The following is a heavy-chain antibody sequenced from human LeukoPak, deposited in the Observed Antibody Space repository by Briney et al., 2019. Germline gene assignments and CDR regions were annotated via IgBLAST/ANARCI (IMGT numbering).Heavy chain of an antibody. Sequence: SETLSLTCTVSGGSISSSSYYWGWIRQPPGKGLEWIGSIYYSGSTYYNPSLKSRVTISVDTSKNQFSLKLSSVTAADTAVYYCARGYSSSFLFRYPNDAFDIWGQGTMVTVSS. V-gene: IGHV4-39*07. D-gene: IGHD6-6*01. CDR1: GGSISSSSYY. CDR3: ARGYSSSFLFRYPNDAFDI. J-gene: IGHJ3*02. CDR2: IYYSGST.